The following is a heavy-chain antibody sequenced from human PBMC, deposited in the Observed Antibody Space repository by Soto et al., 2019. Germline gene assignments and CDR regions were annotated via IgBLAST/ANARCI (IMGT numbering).Heavy chain of an antibody. CDR1: GYTFTSYG. J-gene: IGHJ4*02. V-gene: IGHV1-18*01. CDR3: AGDFSGLPRVRFDS. Sequence: QVQLVQSGAEVKKPGASVKVSCKASGYTFTSYGITWVRQAPGQGLEWMGWIDPNNGNRKYAQKFVGRVTMTTDTSTGTAYMEQRNLRSDDTAVYYCAGDFSGLPRVRFDSWGQGTLVTVSS. D-gene: IGHD4-17*01. CDR2: IDPNNGNR.